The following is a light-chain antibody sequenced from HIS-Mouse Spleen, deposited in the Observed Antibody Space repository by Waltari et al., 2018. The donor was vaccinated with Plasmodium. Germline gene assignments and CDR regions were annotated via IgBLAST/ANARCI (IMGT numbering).Light chain of an antibody. CDR1: RCSIASNY. Sequence: NFMLTQPHSVSESPGKTVTISCTGSRCSIASNYVQWYQQRPGSAPTTVIYEDNQRPSGVPDRFSGSIDSSSNSASLTISGLKTEDEADYYCQSYDSSTWVFGGGTKLTVL. J-gene: IGLJ3*02. CDR2: EDN. V-gene: IGLV6-57*02. CDR3: QSYDSSTWV.